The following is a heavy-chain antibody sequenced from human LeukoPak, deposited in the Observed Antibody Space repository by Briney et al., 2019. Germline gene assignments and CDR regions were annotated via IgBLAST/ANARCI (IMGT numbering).Heavy chain of an antibody. V-gene: IGHV4-39*01. J-gene: IGHJ4*02. CDR1: GGSISSSSYY. CDR3: ARHVEIAVAGPIEY. CDR2: IYYSGSP. D-gene: IGHD6-19*01. Sequence: PSETLSLTCTVSGGSISSSSYYWGWIRQPPGKGLEWIGSIYYSGSPYYNPSLKSRAAISVGSSKNQFSLKLSSVTAADTAFYYCARHVEIAVAGPIEYWGQGTLVPVSS.